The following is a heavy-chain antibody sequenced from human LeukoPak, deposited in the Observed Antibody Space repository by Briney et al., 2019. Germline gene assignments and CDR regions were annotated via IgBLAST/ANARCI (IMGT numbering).Heavy chain of an antibody. CDR1: GGSISSSSYY. CDR3: ARHLHGGYSSFFDY. CDR2: IYYSGTT. V-gene: IGHV4-39*01. D-gene: IGHD6-13*01. J-gene: IGHJ4*02. Sequence: KSSETLSLTCTVYGGSISSSSYYWRCIRQPPGKGLEWIGNIYYSGTTHYNPSFKSRVTISVETSKNQFSLKLNSVTAADTAVYYCARHLHGGYSSFFDYWGQGTLVTVSS.